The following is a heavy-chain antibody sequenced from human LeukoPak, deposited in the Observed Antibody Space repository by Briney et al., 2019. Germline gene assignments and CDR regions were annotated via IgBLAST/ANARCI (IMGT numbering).Heavy chain of an antibody. V-gene: IGHV3-66*01. CDR3: ARDRSSVRGVIITF. CDR2: IYSGGST. D-gene: IGHD3-10*01. CDR1: GFTVSSNY. Sequence: GGSLRLSCAASGFTVSSNYMSWVRQAPGKGLEWVSVIYSGGSTYYADSVKGRFTISRDNSKNTLYLQMNSLRAEDTAVYYCARDRSSVRGVIITFWGQGTLVTVSS. J-gene: IGHJ4*02.